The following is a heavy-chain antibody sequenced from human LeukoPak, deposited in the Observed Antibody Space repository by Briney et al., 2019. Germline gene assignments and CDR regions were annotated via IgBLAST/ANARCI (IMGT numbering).Heavy chain of an antibody. D-gene: IGHD3-22*01. CDR1: GDSVSSNSAA. Sequence: SQTLSLTCAISGDSVSSNSAAWNWIRQSPSRGLEWLGRTYYRSKWYNDYAVSVKSRITINPDTSKNQFSLQLNSVTPEDTAVYYCARDWYYYDSSGYSFDYWGQGTPVTVSS. J-gene: IGHJ4*02. V-gene: IGHV6-1*01. CDR2: TYYRSKWYN. CDR3: ARDWYYYDSSGYSFDY.